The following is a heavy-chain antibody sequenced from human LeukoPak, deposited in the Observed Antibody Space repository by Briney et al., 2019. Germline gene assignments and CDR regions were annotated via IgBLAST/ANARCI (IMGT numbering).Heavy chain of an antibody. CDR3: AHAPPWRSYGEGSFDY. D-gene: IGHD3-10*01. CDR2: IYWDDDK. J-gene: IGHJ4*02. Sequence: SGPTLVKPTQTLTLTCTFSGFSLSTRGVGVGWIRQPPGKALEWLALIYWDDDKRYSPSLKSRLTITKDTSKNQVVLTMTNMDPVDTATYYCAHAPPWRSYGEGSFDYWGQGTLVTVSS. CDR1: GFSLSTRGVG. V-gene: IGHV2-5*02.